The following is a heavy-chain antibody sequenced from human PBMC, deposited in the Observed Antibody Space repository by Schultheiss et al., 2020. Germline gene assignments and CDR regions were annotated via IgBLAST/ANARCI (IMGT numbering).Heavy chain of an antibody. D-gene: IGHD6-13*01. CDR1: GFTFSSYG. J-gene: IGHJ5*02. CDR3: AKRPQQQSFRAGWFDP. Sequence: GGSLRLSCAASGFTFSSYGMHWVRQAPGKGLEWVSSISSSSSYIYYADSVKGRFTISRDNSKNTLFLQMNSLRAEDTAVYYCAKRPQQQSFRAGWFDPWGQGTLVTVSS. CDR2: ISSSSSYI. V-gene: IGHV3-21*04.